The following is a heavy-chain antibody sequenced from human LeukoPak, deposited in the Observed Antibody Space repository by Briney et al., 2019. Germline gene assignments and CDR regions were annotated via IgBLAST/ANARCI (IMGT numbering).Heavy chain of an antibody. CDR2: IYTSGST. Sequence: SQTLSLTCTVSGGSISSGGYYWSWIRQPAGKGLEWIGRIYTSGSTNYNPSLKSQVTMSVDTSKNQFSLKLSSVTAADTAVYYCARDRWYYDFWSGYWDGGDGSSRLNNWFDPWGQGTLVTVSS. CDR1: GGSISSGGYY. D-gene: IGHD3-3*01. J-gene: IGHJ5*02. CDR3: ARDRWYYDFWSGYWDGGDGSSRLNNWFDP. V-gene: IGHV4-61*02.